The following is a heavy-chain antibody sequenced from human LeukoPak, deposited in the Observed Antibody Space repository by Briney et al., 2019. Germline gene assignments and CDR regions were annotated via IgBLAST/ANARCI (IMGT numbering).Heavy chain of an antibody. CDR2: IGPNGAST. CDR3: VKDLTGTWSFDY. Sequence: GGSLRLSCSTSGFTFSNHFMHWVRQAPGKGLEYVSSIGPNGASTLYADSVKGRFTTSRDNSKNALYLQLTSLRLEDTALYYCVKDLTGTWSFDYRGQGTLVTVSS. J-gene: IGHJ4*02. V-gene: IGHV3-64D*06. D-gene: IGHD3-9*01. CDR1: GFTFSNHF.